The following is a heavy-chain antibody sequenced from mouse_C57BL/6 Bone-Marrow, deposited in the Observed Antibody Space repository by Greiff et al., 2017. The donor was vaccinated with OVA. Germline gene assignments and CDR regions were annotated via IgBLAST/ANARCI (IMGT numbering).Heavy chain of an antibody. J-gene: IGHJ4*01. V-gene: IGHV5-9*04. CDR1: GFTFSSYT. CDR2: ISGGGGNT. CDR3: AREAYYAMDY. Sequence: EVKLVESGGGLVKPGGSLKLSCAASGFTFSSYTMSWVRQTPEKRLEWVATISGGGGNTYYPDSVKGRFTISRDNAKNTLYLQMSSLRSEDTAVYYCAREAYYAMDYWGQGTSVTVSS.